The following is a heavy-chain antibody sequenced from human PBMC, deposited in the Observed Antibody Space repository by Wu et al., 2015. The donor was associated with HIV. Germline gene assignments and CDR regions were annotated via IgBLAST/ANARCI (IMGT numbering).Heavy chain of an antibody. CDR1: GGTFSSYA. CDR2: IIPIFGTA. Sequence: QVQLVQSGAEVKKPGSSVKVSCKASGGTFSSYAISWVRQAPGQGLEWMGRIIPIFGTANYAQKFQGRVTITADESTSTAYMELSSLRSEDTAVYYCARSQNIVVVPAAIRYYYYYYMDVWGKGTTVTVSS. J-gene: IGHJ6*03. D-gene: IGHD2-2*02. V-gene: IGHV1-69*13. CDR3: ARSQNIVVVPAAIRYYYYYYMDV.